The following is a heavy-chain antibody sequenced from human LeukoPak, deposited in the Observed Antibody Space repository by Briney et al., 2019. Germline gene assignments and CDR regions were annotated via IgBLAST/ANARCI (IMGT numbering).Heavy chain of an antibody. CDR1: GGSFSGYY. CDR2: INHSGST. CDR3: ARVLGSVVVPAAIGSYFDY. D-gene: IGHD2-2*02. J-gene: IGHJ4*02. Sequence: PSETLSLTCAVYGGSFSGYYWSWIRQPPGKGLEWIGEINHSGSTNYNPSLKNRVTISVDTSKNQFSLKLSSVTAADTAVYYCARVLGSVVVPAAIGSYFDYWGQGTLATVSS. V-gene: IGHV4-34*01.